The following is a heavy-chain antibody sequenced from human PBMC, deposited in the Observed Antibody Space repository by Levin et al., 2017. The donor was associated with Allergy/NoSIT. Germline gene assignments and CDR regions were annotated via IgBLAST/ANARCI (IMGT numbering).Heavy chain of an antibody. CDR2: IYYSGST. Sequence: RSQTLSLTCTVSVGSISSYYWSCIRQPPGKGLEWIGYIYYSGSTNYTPSLQSRVTISVDTSKNQFSRKLSSVTAADTAVYYCARGRGYDSSGYYGLWGQGTLVTVSA. J-gene: IGHJ4*02. CDR3: ARGRGYDSSGYYGL. D-gene: IGHD3-22*01. V-gene: IGHV4-59*01. CDR1: VGSISSYY.